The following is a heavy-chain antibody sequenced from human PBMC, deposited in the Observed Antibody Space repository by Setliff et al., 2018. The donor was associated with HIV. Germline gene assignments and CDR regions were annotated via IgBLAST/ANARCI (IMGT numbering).Heavy chain of an antibody. D-gene: IGHD5-18*01. Sequence: ASVKVSCKASGYTFTSYAMHWVRQAPGQGLEWMGWISAYNGNTNYGQKLQGRVTMTTDTSTSTAYMELRSLRSDDTAVYYCARDVDTAMVRDDAFDIWGQGTMVTVSS. CDR2: ISAYNGNT. CDR3: ARDVDTAMVRDDAFDI. V-gene: IGHV1-18*01. CDR1: GYTFTSYA. J-gene: IGHJ3*02.